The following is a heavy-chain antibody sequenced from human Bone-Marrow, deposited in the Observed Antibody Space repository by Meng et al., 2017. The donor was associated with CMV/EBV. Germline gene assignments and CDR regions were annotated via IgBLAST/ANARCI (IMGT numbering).Heavy chain of an antibody. CDR3: AREIEPLLKRFDP. Sequence: QVQLQQCGVGLVTPPETLSLTFSVYGGSFSGYYWSCILQPPGKGLEWIGEINHSGSTNYNPSLKSRVTISVDTSKNQFSLKLSSVTAADTAVYYCAREIEPLLKRFDPWGQGTLVTVSS. J-gene: IGHJ5*02. CDR1: GGSFSGYY. D-gene: IGHD2-15*01. CDR2: INHSGST. V-gene: IGHV4-34*01.